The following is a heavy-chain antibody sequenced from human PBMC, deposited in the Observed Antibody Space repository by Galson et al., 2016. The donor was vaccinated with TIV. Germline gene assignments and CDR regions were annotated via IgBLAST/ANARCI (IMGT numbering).Heavy chain of an antibody. CDR3: ARPGNYDGDRRGAFDL. V-gene: IGHV3-48*04. CDR1: GFTFSRWH. D-gene: IGHD4-23*01. J-gene: IGHJ3*01. Sequence: SLRLSCAASGFTFSRWHMDWVRQAPGEGLEWISFITYTSATIYYADSVKGRFTVSRDNAKNSLYLQMNSLRADDTAVYYCARPGNYDGDRRGAFDLWGQGTMVTVSP. CDR2: ITYTSATI.